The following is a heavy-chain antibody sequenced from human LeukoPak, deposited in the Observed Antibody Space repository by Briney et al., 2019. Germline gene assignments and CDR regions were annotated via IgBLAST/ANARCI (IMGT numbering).Heavy chain of an antibody. CDR3: AKGKASGWYIVDY. V-gene: IGHV3-23*01. J-gene: IGHJ4*02. Sequence: GGSLRLSCAASGFTFSSYGVSWVRQAPGKGLEWVSGISGSGHRTYYADSVKGRFTISRDNSKSTLYLQMNSLRAEDTAVYYCAKGKASGWYIVDYWGQGTLVTVSS. CDR2: ISGSGHRT. D-gene: IGHD6-19*01. CDR1: GFTFSSYG.